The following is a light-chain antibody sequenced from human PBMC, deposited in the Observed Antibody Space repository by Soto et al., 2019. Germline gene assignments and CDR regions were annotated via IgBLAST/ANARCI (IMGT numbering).Light chain of an antibody. Sequence: EIVMTQSPATRSKSPGETPNLSCXASQSVSSNLAWYQQKPGQAPRLLIYGASTRATGIPARFSGSGSGTEFTLTISSLQSEDFAVYYCQQYNNWPQTFGQGTKVDIK. J-gene: IGKJ1*01. CDR3: QQYNNWPQT. CDR1: QSVSSN. CDR2: GAS. V-gene: IGKV3-15*01.